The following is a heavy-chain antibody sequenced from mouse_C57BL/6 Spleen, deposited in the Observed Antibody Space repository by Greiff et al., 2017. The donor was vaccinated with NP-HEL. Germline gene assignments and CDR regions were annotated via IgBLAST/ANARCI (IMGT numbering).Heavy chain of an antibody. CDR3: ARRELRYYFDY. J-gene: IGHJ2*01. V-gene: IGHV5-6*01. D-gene: IGHD1-1*01. CDR1: GFTFSSYG. Sequence: EVQLVESGGDLVKPGGSLKLSCAASGFTFSSYGMSWVRQTPDKRLEWVATISSGGSYTYYPDSVKGRFTISRDNAKNTLYLQMSSLKSEDTAMYYCARRELRYYFDYWGQGTTLTVSS. CDR2: ISSGGSYT.